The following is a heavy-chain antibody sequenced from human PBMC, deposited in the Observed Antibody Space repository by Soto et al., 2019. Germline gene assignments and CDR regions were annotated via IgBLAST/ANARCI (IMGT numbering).Heavy chain of an antibody. Sequence: GGSLRLSCAASGFTFSSYSMNWVRQAPGKGLEWVSSISSSSSYIYYADSVKGRFTISRDNAKNSLYLQMNSLRAEDTAVYYCASSMIVFQDGMDVWGQGTTVTVSS. D-gene: IGHD3-22*01. CDR2: ISSSSSYI. V-gene: IGHV3-21*01. J-gene: IGHJ6*02. CDR3: ASSMIVFQDGMDV. CDR1: GFTFSSYS.